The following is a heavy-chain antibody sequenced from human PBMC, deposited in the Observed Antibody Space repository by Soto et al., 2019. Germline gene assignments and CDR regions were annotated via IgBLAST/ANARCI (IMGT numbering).Heavy chain of an antibody. Sequence: SETLSLTCTVSGGSISSSSYYWGWIRQPPGKGLEWIGSIYYSGSTYYNPSLKSRVTISVDTSKNQFSLKLSSVTAADTAVYYCARRRGYSYGFDYWGQGTLVTVSS. D-gene: IGHD5-18*01. V-gene: IGHV4-39*01. CDR1: GGSISSSSYY. J-gene: IGHJ4*02. CDR3: ARRRGYSYGFDY. CDR2: IYYSGST.